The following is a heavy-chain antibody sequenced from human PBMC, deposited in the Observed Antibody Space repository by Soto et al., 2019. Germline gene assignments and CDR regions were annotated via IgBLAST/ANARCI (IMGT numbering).Heavy chain of an antibody. V-gene: IGHV1-8*01. Sequence: GASVEVSSXDPGYTFASYDMKWVRQATGQGLEWMGWMKPNSGNTGYAQKFQGRVTMTRNTSISTAYMELSSLRSDDTAVYYCARGLLEYCSGGSCVPWAFDIWGQGTMVTVSS. CDR1: GYTFASYD. J-gene: IGHJ3*02. CDR3: ARGLLEYCSGGSCVPWAFDI. CDR2: MKPNSGNT. D-gene: IGHD2-15*01.